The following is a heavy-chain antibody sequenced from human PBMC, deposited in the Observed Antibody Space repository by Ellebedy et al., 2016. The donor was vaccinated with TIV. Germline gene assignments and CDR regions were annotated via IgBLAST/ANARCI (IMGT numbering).Heavy chain of an antibody. CDR1: GGTFSSYA. Sequence: SVKVSXXASGGTFSSYAISWVRQAPGQGLEWMGGIIPIFGTANYAQKFQGRVTITADKSTSTAYMELSSLRSEDTAVYYCALARKYCSSTSCGQGWFDPWGQGTLVTVSS. CDR2: IIPIFGTA. V-gene: IGHV1-69*06. J-gene: IGHJ5*02. CDR3: ALARKYCSSTSCGQGWFDP. D-gene: IGHD2-2*01.